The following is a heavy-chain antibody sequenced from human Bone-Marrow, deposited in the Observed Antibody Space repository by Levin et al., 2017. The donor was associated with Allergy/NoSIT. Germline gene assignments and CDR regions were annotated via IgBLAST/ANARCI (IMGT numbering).Heavy chain of an antibody. Sequence: GESLKISCKGSGYSFTNYWIGWVRQMPGKGLEWMGIIYIGDSDTRYSPSFQGQVTISADKSVTTAYLHLSGLKASDTAMYYCARSSDSSRPPTFFDFWGQGTLVTVSS. CDR3: ARSSDSSRPPTFFDF. D-gene: IGHD6-13*01. CDR1: GYSFTNYW. J-gene: IGHJ4*02. CDR2: IYIGDSDT. V-gene: IGHV5-51*01.